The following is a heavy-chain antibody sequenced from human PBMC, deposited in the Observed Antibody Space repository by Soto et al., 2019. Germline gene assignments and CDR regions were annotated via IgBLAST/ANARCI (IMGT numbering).Heavy chain of an antibody. CDR2: ISSTGATT. J-gene: IGHJ4*02. Sequence: PGGSLRLSCAASGFTFSSYAMSWVRQAPGKGPEWVSAISSTGATTHYADSVKGRFIISRDNSKNTLYLQMNSLRAEDTAVYYCAKPGYLEQWLVRGYFDYWGQGTIVTVSS. CDR1: GFTFSSYA. V-gene: IGHV3-23*01. CDR3: AKPGYLEQWLVRGYFDY. D-gene: IGHD6-19*01.